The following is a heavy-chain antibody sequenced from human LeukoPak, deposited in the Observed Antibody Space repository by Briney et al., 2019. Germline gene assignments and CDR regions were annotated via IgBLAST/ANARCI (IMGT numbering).Heavy chain of an antibody. Sequence: GGSLRLPCAASGFTFSTYWLSWVRQAPGKGLEWVANIHQDGNEKYYVDSVKGRFTISRDNAKNSLYLQMNSLRAEDTAVYYCARGDKFSGDYWGQGTLLTVSS. CDR3: ARGDKFSGDY. D-gene: IGHD2-15*01. CDR2: IHQDGNEK. J-gene: IGHJ4*02. CDR1: GFTFSTYW. V-gene: IGHV3-7*04.